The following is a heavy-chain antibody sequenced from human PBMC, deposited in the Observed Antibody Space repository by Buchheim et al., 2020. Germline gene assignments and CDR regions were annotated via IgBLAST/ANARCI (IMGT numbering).Heavy chain of an antibody. CDR1: GFTFSNSA. Sequence: EAQLLESGGGLVQPGGSLRLSCAVSGFTFSNSAMTWVRQAPGKGLEWVSAISRSGDTTYYADSVMGRFTISRDTSKKKLYLQMNSLRVDDTAVYYCAKEEVPNDYWGLGTL. V-gene: IGHV3-23*01. CDR3: AKEEVPNDY. J-gene: IGHJ4*02. CDR2: ISRSGDTT.